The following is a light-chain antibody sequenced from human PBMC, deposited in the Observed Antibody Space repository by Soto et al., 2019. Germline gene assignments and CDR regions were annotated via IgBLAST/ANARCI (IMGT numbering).Light chain of an antibody. CDR2: YDS. V-gene: IGLV3-21*04. J-gene: IGLJ2*01. CDR3: QVWDSSSDLYLV. CDR1: NIGSKS. Sequence: SYELTQPPSVSVAPGKTARITCGGNNIGSKSVHWYQQKPGQAPVLVIYYDSDRPSGIPERFSGSNSGNTATLTISRVEAGDEADYYCQVWDSSSDLYLVFGGGTKVTVL.